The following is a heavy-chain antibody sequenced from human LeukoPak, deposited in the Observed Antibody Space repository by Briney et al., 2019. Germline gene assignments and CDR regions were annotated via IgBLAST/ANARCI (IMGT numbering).Heavy chain of an antibody. CDR1: GDSISTNHW. V-gene: IGHV4-4*02. D-gene: IGHD6-13*01. Sequence: SGTLSLTCAVSGDSISTNHWWSWVRQPPGKGLEWIGEVYHSGSTNYNPSLKSRVTISVDKSKNLFSLKLTSVTAADTAVYYCARVGVTRQQLFDYWGQGTLVTVSS. CDR3: ARVGVTRQQLFDY. J-gene: IGHJ4*02. CDR2: VYHSGST.